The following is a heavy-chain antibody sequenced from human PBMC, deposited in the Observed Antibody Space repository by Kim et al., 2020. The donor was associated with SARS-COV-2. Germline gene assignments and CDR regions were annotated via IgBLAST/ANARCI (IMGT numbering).Heavy chain of an antibody. V-gene: IGHV4-39*01. CDR2: IYYSGST. J-gene: IGHJ6*02. CDR1: GGSISSSSYY. D-gene: IGHD5-18*01. Sequence: SETLSLTCTVSGGSISSSSYYWGWIRQPPGKGLEWIGSIYYSGSTYYNPSLKSRVTISVDTSKNQFSLKLSSVTAADTAVYYCASARKQLWTFYYYYGMDVWGQGTTVTVSS. CDR3: ASARKQLWTFYYYYGMDV.